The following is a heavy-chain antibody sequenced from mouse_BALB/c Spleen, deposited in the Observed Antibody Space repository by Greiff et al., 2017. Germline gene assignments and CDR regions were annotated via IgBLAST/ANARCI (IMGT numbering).Heavy chain of an antibody. D-gene: IGHD2-1*01. CDR1: GYTFTDYA. J-gene: IGHJ3*01. CDR2: ISTYYGDA. Sequence: QVQLQQSGAELVRPGVSVKISCKGSGYTFTDYAMHWVKQSHAKSLEWIGVISTYYGDASYNQKFKGKAILTVDKSSSTAYMELRSLTSEDSAVYYCARYDGNGNPWFAYWGQGTLVTVSA. V-gene: IGHV1S137*01. CDR3: ARYDGNGNPWFAY.